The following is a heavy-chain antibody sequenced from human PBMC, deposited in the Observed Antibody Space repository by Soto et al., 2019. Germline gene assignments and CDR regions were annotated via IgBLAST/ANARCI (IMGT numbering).Heavy chain of an antibody. CDR1: GYTFTSYD. CDR2: MNPNSGNT. CDR3: ASTRYYDFWSGYYRGFDP. J-gene: IGHJ5*02. V-gene: IGHV1-8*01. D-gene: IGHD3-3*01. Sequence: ASVKVSCKASGYTFTSYDINWVRQAAGQGLEWMGWMNPNSGNTGYAQKIQGRVTMTRNTSISTAYMEMSSLRSEDTAVFYCASTRYYDFWSGYYRGFDPWGQGTLVTVSS.